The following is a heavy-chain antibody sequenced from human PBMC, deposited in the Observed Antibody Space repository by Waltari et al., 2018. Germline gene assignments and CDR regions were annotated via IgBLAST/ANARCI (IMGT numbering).Heavy chain of an antibody. D-gene: IGHD3-22*01. J-gene: IGHJ4*02. CDR3: ARVYDSSGYHFDY. V-gene: IGHV4-59*11. CDR2: IYYSGST. Sequence: QVQLQESGPGLVKPSETLSLTCTVSGGSISSHYWSWIRQPPGKGLEWIGYIYYSGSTNYNPSLKSRVTISVDTSKNQFSLKLSSVTAADTAVYYCARVYDSSGYHFDYWGQGTLVTVSS. CDR1: GGSISSHY.